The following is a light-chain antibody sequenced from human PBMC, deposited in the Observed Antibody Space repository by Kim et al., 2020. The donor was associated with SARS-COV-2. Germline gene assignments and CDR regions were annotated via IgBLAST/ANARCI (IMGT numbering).Light chain of an antibody. CDR1: QSVSSNY. Sequence: PGERATLSCRASQSVSSNYLAWYQQKPGQAPRLLIYAASSRATGIPDRFSGSGSGTDFTLTISSLEPEDFAVYYCQQYGSSPLTFGQGTKVDIK. J-gene: IGKJ1*01. CDR3: QQYGSSPLT. V-gene: IGKV3-20*01. CDR2: AAS.